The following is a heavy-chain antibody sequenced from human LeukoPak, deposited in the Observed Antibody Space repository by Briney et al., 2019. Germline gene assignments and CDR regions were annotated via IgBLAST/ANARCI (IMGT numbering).Heavy chain of an antibody. J-gene: IGHJ4*02. V-gene: IGHV5-51*01. CDR2: IYPGDSDT. D-gene: IGHD3-10*01. Sequence: GESLKISCKGSGYSFTSYWIGWVRQMPGKGLEWMGIIYPGDSDTRYSPSFQGQVTISADKSISTAYLQWSSLKASDTAMYYCATSTLWFGELKAFDYWGQGTLVTVSS. CDR3: ATSTLWFGELKAFDY. CDR1: GYSFTSYW.